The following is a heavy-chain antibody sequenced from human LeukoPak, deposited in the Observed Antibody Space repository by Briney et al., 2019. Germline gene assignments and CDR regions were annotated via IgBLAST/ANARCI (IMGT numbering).Heavy chain of an antibody. CDR3: VSESSGWSGFDP. Sequence: ASVKVSCKASGYTFTGYYMHWVRQAPGQGLEWMGRISPNSGGTNYAQKFQGRVTMTRDTSISTAYMELSRLRSDDTAVYYCVSESSGWSGFDPWGQGTLVTVSS. J-gene: IGHJ5*02. D-gene: IGHD6-19*01. CDR2: ISPNSGGT. CDR1: GYTFTGYY. V-gene: IGHV1-2*06.